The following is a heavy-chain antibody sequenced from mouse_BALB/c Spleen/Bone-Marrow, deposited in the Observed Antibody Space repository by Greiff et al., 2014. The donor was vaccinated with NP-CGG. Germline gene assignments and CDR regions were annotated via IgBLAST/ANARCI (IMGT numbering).Heavy chain of an antibody. CDR3: ARRLRGYYAMDY. J-gene: IGHJ4*01. CDR2: VYPGRGSI. Sequence: LQQSGSELVRPGASVKLSCKASGYTFTNYWIHWVKRRPGQGLEWIGNVYPGRGSINSDEKFKTKATLTVDTSSSTAYMHLNSLTSEDSAVYYCARRLRGYYAMDYWGQGTSVTVSS. D-gene: IGHD1-3*01. CDR1: GYTFTNYW. V-gene: IGHV1S22*01.